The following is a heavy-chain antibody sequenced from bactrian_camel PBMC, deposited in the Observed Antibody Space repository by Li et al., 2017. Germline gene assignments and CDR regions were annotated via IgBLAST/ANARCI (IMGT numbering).Heavy chain of an antibody. CDR3: AADYDRATIATMWWDRGYEYNY. D-gene: IGHD4*01. CDR1: GYMITSSC. V-gene: IGHV3S53*01. J-gene: IGHJ4*01. Sequence: VQLVESGGGSVQAGGSVRLSCVAPGYMITSSCMGIFRQAPGKEREGVATIDGDGKTMYRDSVKGRFTISKDNAKNTLYLQMNSLKPEDTAMYYCAADYDRATIATMWWDRGYEYNYWGQGTQVTVS. CDR2: IDGDGKT.